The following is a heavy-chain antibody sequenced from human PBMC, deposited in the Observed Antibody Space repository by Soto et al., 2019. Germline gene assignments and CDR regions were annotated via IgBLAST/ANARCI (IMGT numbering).Heavy chain of an antibody. D-gene: IGHD3-10*01. Sequence: GASVKVSCKASGYTFTSYDINWVRQATGQGLEWMGWMNPNSGNTGYAQKFQGRVTMTRNTSISTAYMELSSLRSEDTAVYYCARGRFGAGITMVRGLIERAPLVWFDPWGQGTLVTVSS. CDR3: ARGRFGAGITMVRGLIERAPLVWFDP. V-gene: IGHV1-8*01. CDR2: MNPNSGNT. CDR1: GYTFTSYD. J-gene: IGHJ5*02.